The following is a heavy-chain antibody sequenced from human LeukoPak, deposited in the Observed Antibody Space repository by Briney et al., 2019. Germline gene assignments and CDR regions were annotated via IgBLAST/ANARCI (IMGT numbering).Heavy chain of an antibody. Sequence: PSETLSLTCTVSGGSISSSSYYWGWIRQPPGKGLEWIGSIYYSGSTYYNPSLKSRVTISVDTSKNQFSLKLSSVTAADTAVYYCARHGPYSSGWYPGGLDYWGQGTLVTVSS. CDR3: ARHGPYSSGWYPGGLDY. CDR1: GGSISSSSYY. D-gene: IGHD6-19*01. CDR2: IYYSGST. J-gene: IGHJ4*02. V-gene: IGHV4-39*01.